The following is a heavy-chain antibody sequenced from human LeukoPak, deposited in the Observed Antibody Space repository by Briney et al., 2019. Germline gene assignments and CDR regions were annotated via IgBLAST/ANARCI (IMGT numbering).Heavy chain of an antibody. CDR2: ISSSGSAI. CDR1: GFTFNKAW. CDR3: AREKLSFFDSSGYFDY. V-gene: IGHV3-48*03. J-gene: IGHJ4*02. D-gene: IGHD3-22*01. Sequence: GGSLRLSCAASGFTFNKAWMTWVRQAPGKGLEWVSFISSSGSAIHYADSVRGRFTISRDNAKNSLYLQMSRLRAEDTTVYYCAREKLSFFDSSGYFDYWGQGTLVTVSP.